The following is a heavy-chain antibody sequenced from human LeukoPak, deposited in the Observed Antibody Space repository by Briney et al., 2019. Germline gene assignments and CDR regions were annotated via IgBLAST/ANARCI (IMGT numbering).Heavy chain of an antibody. V-gene: IGHV3-33*01. J-gene: IGHJ4*02. CDR3: ARAGQWLRWVRFDY. CDR1: GFTFSSYG. CDR2: IWYDGSNK. D-gene: IGHD5-12*01. Sequence: PGGSLRLSCAASGFTFSSYGMHWVRQAPGKGLEWVAVIWYDGSNKYYADSVKGRFTISRDNSKNTLYLQMNSLRAEDTAVYYCARAGQWLRWVRFDYWGQGTLVTVSS.